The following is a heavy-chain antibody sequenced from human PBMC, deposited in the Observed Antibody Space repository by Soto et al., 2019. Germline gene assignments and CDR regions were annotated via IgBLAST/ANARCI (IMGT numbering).Heavy chain of an antibody. CDR1: GYSFTSYW. J-gene: IGHJ6*02. Sequence: PGESRKISGKSSGYSFTSYWISWVRQMPGKGLEWMGRIDPSDSYTNYSPSFQGHVTISADKSISTAYLQWSSLKASDTAMYYCVTISSSPRYYYYGMDVWGQGTTVTVSS. CDR3: VTISSSPRYYYYGMDV. V-gene: IGHV5-10-1*01. D-gene: IGHD6-6*01. CDR2: IDPSDSYT.